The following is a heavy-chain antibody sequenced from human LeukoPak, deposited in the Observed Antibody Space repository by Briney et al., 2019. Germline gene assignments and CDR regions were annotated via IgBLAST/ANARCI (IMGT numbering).Heavy chain of an antibody. CDR1: GFTFSSYD. V-gene: IGHV3-23*01. CDR2: ISGSGGST. D-gene: IGHD3-22*01. CDR3: AKSPDSSGYLPFDY. Sequence: GGSLRLSCAASGFTFSSYDMSWVRQAPGKGLEWVSAISGSGGSTYYADSVKGRFTISRDNSKNTLYLQMNSLRAEDTAVYYCAKSPDSSGYLPFDYWGQGTLVTVSS. J-gene: IGHJ4*02.